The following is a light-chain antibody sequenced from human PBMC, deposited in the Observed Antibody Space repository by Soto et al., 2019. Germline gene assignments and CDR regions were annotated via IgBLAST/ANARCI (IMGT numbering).Light chain of an antibody. Sequence: QSALTQPRSVSGSPGQSVTISCTGTSSDVGAYNYVSWYQQHPGKAPKLMIYEGSQRPSGVSNRFSGSKSGNTASLTISGLQAEDEANYYCCSYAGSSTPVVFGGGTKLTVL. CDR3: CSYAGSSTPVV. CDR2: EGS. J-gene: IGLJ2*01. V-gene: IGLV2-23*01. CDR1: SSDVGAYNY.